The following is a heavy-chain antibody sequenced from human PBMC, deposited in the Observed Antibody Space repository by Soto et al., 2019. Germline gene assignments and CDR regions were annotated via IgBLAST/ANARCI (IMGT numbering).Heavy chain of an antibody. V-gene: IGHV4-59*01. CDR3: ARGGFLEYFDY. D-gene: IGHD3-3*01. CDR1: GGSISSYY. Sequence: SETLSLTCTVSGGSISSYYWSWIRQPPGKGLEWIGYIYYSGSTNYNPSLKSRVTISVDTSKNQFSLKLSSVTAADTAVYYCARGGFLEYFDYWGQGTLVTVSS. CDR2: IYYSGST. J-gene: IGHJ4*02.